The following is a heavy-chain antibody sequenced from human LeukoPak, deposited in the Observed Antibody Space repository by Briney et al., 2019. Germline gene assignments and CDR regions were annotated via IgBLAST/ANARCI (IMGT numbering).Heavy chain of an antibody. CDR2: ISGSGGST. CDR1: GFTFSSYA. J-gene: IGHJ4*02. D-gene: IGHD2-2*01. V-gene: IGHV3-23*01. Sequence: GASLRLSCAASGFTFSSYAMSWVRQAPGKGLEWVSAISGSGGSTYYADSVKGRFTISRDNSKNTLYLQMNSLRAEDTAVYYCAKPKGTHCSSTCCYLAGFDYWGQGTLVTVSS. CDR3: AKPKGTHCSSTCCYLAGFDY.